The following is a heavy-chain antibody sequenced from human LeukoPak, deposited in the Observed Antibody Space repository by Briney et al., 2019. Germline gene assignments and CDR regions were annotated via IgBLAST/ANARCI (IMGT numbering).Heavy chain of an antibody. CDR3: AREGRATMIVSPIDY. Sequence: SQTLSLTCAISGDSVSSNSAAWNWIRQSPSRGLEWLGRTYYRSKWYNDYAVSVKSRITINPDTSKNQFTLQLNSVTPEDTAVYYCAREGRATMIVSPIDYWGQGTLVTVSS. V-gene: IGHV6-1*01. CDR1: GDSVSSNSAA. D-gene: IGHD3-22*01. CDR2: TYYRSKWYN. J-gene: IGHJ4*02.